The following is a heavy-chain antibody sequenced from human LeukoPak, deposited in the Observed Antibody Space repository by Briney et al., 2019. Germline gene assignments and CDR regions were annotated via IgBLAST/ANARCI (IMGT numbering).Heavy chain of an antibody. CDR2: ISGSGGST. D-gene: IGHD1-26*01. Sequence: QAGGSLRLSCAASGFTFSSYAMSWVRRAPGKGLEWVSAISGSGGSTYYADSVKGRFTISRDNSKNTLYLQMNSLRAEDSAVYYCARDFGSGSSPIGYWGQGTLVTVSS. V-gene: IGHV3-23*01. J-gene: IGHJ4*02. CDR1: GFTFSSYA. CDR3: ARDFGSGSSPIGY.